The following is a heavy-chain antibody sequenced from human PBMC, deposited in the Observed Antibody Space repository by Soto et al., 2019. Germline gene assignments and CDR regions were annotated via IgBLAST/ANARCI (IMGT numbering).Heavy chain of an antibody. CDR1: GFTFNAYG. J-gene: IGHJ4*02. CDR2: ISYDGSDK. D-gene: IGHD2-2*02. V-gene: IGHV3-30*18. Sequence: GGSLRLSCAASGFTFNAYGMHWVRQAPGKGLEWVAVISYDGSDKYYADSVKGRFIISRDNSKNTLYLQMNSLRAEDTAIYYCAKSPNFYCSSPNCYKFYFDFWGQGALVTVSS. CDR3: AKSPNFYCSSPNCYKFYFDF.